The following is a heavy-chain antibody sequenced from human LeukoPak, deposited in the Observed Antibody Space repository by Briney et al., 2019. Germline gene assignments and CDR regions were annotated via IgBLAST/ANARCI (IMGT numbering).Heavy chain of an antibody. D-gene: IGHD7-27*01. V-gene: IGHV3-48*04. Sequence: GGSLRLSCAASGFTFSSYNMNWVRQAPGKGLEWVSYISPSSSRIDYAASVRGRFTISRDNAKSSLYLQMNSLRAEDTAVYYCARVRERWGDDAFDIWGQGTMVTVSS. J-gene: IGHJ3*02. CDR2: ISPSSSRI. CDR1: GFTFSSYN. CDR3: ARVRERWGDDAFDI.